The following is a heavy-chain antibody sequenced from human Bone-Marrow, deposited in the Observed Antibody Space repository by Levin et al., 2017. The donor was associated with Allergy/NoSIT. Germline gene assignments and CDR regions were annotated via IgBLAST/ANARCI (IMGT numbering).Heavy chain of an antibody. V-gene: IGHV4-31*03. CDR3: ATWVTVGYCSGGSCYAYYYFDY. D-gene: IGHD2-15*01. CDR2: IYYSGST. J-gene: IGHJ4*02. Sequence: SQTLSLTCTVSGGSISSGGYYWSWIRQHPGKGLEWIGYIYYSGSTYYNPSLKSRVTISVDTSKNQFSLKLSSVTAADTAVYYCATWVTVGYCSGGSCYAYYYFDYWGQGTLVTVSS. CDR1: GGSISSGGYY.